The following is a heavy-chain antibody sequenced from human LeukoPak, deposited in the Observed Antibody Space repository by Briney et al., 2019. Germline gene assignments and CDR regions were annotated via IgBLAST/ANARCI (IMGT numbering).Heavy chain of an antibody. Sequence: GASVKVSCKASGYTFSSYDINWVRQATGQGLEWMGWMNPSTGNTGYAQKFQGRVTMTRDTSTSTAYMELSSLKSEDTAAYYCARLSETPAFYPGGRYLYLAYWGQGAQDTVSS. CDR3: ARLSETPAFYPGGRYLYLAY. V-gene: IGHV1-8*01. CDR1: GYTFSSYD. J-gene: IGHJ4*02. D-gene: IGHD2-8*02. CDR2: MNPSTGNT.